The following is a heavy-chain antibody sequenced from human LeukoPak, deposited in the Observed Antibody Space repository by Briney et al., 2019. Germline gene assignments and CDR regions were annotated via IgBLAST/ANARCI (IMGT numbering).Heavy chain of an antibody. V-gene: IGHV4-4*02. CDR3: ATNGWYCLDH. J-gene: IGHJ1*01. CDR1: GGSISSDNW. Sequence: PSGTLSLTCAVSGGSISSDNWWSWVRQPPGKGLEWIEEIYHSGSTNYNPSLQSRVTISVDKSNNHFSLRLTSVTAADTAVYYCATNGWYCLDHWGQGALVTVSS. CDR2: IYHSGST. D-gene: IGHD6-19*01.